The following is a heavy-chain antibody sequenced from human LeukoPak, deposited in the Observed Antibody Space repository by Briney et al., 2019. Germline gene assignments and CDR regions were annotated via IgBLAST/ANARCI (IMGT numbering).Heavy chain of an antibody. CDR1: GFTFTSSA. J-gene: IGHJ4*02. Sequence: SVKVSCKASGFTFTSSAMQWVRQARGQRLEWIGWIVVGSGNTNYAQKFRERVTITRDMSTSTAYMELSSLRSEDTAVYYCAAALFPYDFWSGFDYWGQGTLVTVSS. D-gene: IGHD3-3*01. CDR3: AAALFPYDFWSGFDY. CDR2: IVVGSGNT. V-gene: IGHV1-58*02.